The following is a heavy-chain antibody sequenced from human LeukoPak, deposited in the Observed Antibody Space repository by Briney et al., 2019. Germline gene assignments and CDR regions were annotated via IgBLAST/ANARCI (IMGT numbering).Heavy chain of an antibody. V-gene: IGHV3-21*01. J-gene: IGHJ4*02. D-gene: IGHD1-26*01. CDR1: GFTFSSYS. CDR3: ARIRNSREWGLLPGPFDY. Sequence: GGSLRLSCAASGFTFSSYSMNWVRQAPGKGLEWVSSISGSSYYIYYADSVKGRFTISRDNAKNSLYLQMNSLRAEDTAVYYCARIRNSREWGLLPGPFDYWGQGTLVTVSS. CDR2: ISGSSYYI.